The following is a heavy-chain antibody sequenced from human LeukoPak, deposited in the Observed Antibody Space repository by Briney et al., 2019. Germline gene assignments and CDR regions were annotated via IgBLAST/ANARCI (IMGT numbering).Heavy chain of an antibody. V-gene: IGHV4-59*12. Sequence: SETLSLTCTVSGGSISSYYWSWIRQPPGKGLEWIAYIYYSGSTNYNPSLKSRVTISVDTSKNQFSLKLSSVTAADTAVYYCSESSSTRRTTAFDYWGQGTLVTVSS. CDR1: GGSISSYY. J-gene: IGHJ4*02. CDR3: SESSSTRRTTAFDY. CDR2: IYYSGST. D-gene: IGHD5-18*01.